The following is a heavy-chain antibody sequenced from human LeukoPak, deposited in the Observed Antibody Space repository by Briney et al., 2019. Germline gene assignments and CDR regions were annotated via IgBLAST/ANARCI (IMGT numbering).Heavy chain of an antibody. J-gene: IGHJ6*03. CDR3: ARQTSGYYYMDV. CDR1: GYSISSGYY. CDR2: IYHSGST. D-gene: IGHD6-19*01. V-gene: IGHV4-38-2*02. Sequence: IPSETLSLTCSVSGYSISSGYYWGWIRQPPGKGLEWTGSIYHSGSTFHNPSLQSRVTISVDTSKNQFSLKLNSVTAADTAVYYCARQTSGYYYMDVWGKGTTVTVSS.